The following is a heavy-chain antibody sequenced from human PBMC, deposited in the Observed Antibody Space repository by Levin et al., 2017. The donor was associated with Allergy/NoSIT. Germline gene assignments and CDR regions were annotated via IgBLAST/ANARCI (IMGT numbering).Heavy chain of an antibody. CDR2: INSDESRT. D-gene: IGHD3-22*01. CDR3: ARGYYDTSTYTASI. CDR1: GFTFSSYW. V-gene: IGHV3-74*01. Sequence: LSLTCAASGFTFSSYWMHWVRQAPGKGPMWVSRINSDESRTNYADSVKGRFTISRDNAKNTLYLQMNSLRAEDTAVYYCARGYYDTSTYTASIWGQGTLVTVSS. J-gene: IGHJ4*02.